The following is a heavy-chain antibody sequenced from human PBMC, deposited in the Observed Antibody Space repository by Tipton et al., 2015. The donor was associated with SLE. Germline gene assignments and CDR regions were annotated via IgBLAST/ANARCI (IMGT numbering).Heavy chain of an antibody. CDR2: ISAYNGNT. V-gene: IGHV1-18*01. Sequence: QSGAEVKKPGASVKVSCKASGYTFNSYGISWVRQAPGQGLEWMGWISAYNGNTNYAQKLQGRVTMTTDTSTSTAYMELRSLRSDDTAVYYCAGAPTMVPRDAFDIWGQGTMVTVSS. D-gene: IGHD4/OR15-4a*01. CDR3: AGAPTMVPRDAFDI. J-gene: IGHJ3*02. CDR1: GYTFNSYG.